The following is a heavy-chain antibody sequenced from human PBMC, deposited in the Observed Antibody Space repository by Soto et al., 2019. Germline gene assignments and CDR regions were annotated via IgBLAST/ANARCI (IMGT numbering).Heavy chain of an antibody. J-gene: IGHJ6*02. V-gene: IGHV4-30-2*01. CDR3: ARAHYGDYGYGMDV. Sequence: SETLSLTCAVSCGSISSGGYSWSWIRQPPGKGLEWIGYIYHSGYTYSNPSLKSRVTISVDRSKNQFSLKLSSVTAADTAVYYCARAHYGDYGYGMDVWGQGTTVTVSS. CDR2: IYHSGYT. D-gene: IGHD4-17*01. CDR1: CGSISSGGYS.